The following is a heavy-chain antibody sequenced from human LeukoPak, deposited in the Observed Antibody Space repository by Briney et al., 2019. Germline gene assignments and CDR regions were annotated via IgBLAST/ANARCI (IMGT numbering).Heavy chain of an antibody. D-gene: IGHD4-23*01. V-gene: IGHV3-7*01. CDR1: GFTFSSHW. CDR2: IKEDGTRK. CDR3: ARGRPHGNDY. Sequence: GGSLRLSCAASGFTFSSHWMTWVRQAPGKGLEWVANIKEDGTRKNYMDSVKGRFTISRDNAKNSLYLQMNSLRVEDTAVYYCARGRPHGNDYWGQGTLVTVSS. J-gene: IGHJ4*02.